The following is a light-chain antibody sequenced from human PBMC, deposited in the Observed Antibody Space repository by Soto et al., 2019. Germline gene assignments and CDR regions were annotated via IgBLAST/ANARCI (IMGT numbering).Light chain of an antibody. CDR3: QRYNSAPWT. Sequence: DIQMTQSPSSLSASVGDRVTITCRASQGINNYLAWYQQKPGKVPKLLIYAASTLHSGVPSRFSGSGSGTDFTLTISSLQPEDGATYYCQRYNSAPWTFGQGTKVEIK. CDR1: QGINNY. CDR2: AAS. J-gene: IGKJ1*01. V-gene: IGKV1-27*01.